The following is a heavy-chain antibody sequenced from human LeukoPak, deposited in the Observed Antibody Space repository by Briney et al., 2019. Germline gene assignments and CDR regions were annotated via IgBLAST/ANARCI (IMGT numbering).Heavy chain of an antibody. J-gene: IGHJ5*02. D-gene: IGHD1-26*01. Sequence: GASVMVSCKTFGGTFRSHIFSWVRQAPGQGLEWMGKITPIIDSAKYSQKFRDRLTITGDSSTGTAYMELSSLTPEDTALYYCTRVNLRGSQYNWFDPWGQGTLVIVSS. V-gene: IGHV1-69*08. CDR3: TRVNLRGSQYNWFDP. CDR2: ITPIIDSA. CDR1: GGTFRSHI.